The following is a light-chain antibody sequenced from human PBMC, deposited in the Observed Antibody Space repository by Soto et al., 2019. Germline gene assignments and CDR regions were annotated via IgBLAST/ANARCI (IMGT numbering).Light chain of an antibody. CDR2: DAS. CDR3: QQYNSYSWT. V-gene: IGKV1-5*01. CDR1: QSISSW. J-gene: IGKJ1*01. Sequence: IPMTQSPSTLSASVGYRFTITFRASQSISSWLAWYQQKLGRAPRLLIYDASSLESGVPSRFSGSGSGTEFTLTISSLQPDDFATYYCQQYNSYSWTFGQGTKVDIK.